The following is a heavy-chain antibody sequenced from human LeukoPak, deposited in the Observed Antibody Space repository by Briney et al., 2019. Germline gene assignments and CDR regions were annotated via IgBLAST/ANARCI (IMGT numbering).Heavy chain of an antibody. J-gene: IGHJ3*02. CDR1: GGSFSGYY. CDR3: ARDYRGRHAFDI. D-gene: IGHD1-14*01. Sequence: SETLSLTCAVYGGSFSGYYWSWIRQPPGKGLEWIGEINHSGSTNYNPSLKSRVTISVDTSKNQFSLKLSSVTAADTAVYYCARDYRGRHAFDIWGQGTMVTVSS. V-gene: IGHV4-34*01. CDR2: INHSGST.